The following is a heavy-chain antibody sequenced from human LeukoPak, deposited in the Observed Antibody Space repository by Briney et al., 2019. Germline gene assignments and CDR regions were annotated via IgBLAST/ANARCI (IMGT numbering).Heavy chain of an antibody. J-gene: IGHJ2*01. CDR1: GYTFTSYD. CDR3: AKDIRRPSSLDWYFDL. Sequence: ASVKVSCKASGYTFTSYDINWVRQATGQGLEWVGWMNPNSGNTGYAQKFQGRVTMTRNTSISTAYMELSSLRAEDTALYYCAKDIRRPSSLDWYFDLWGRGTLVTVSS. D-gene: IGHD1-14*01. CDR2: MNPNSGNT. V-gene: IGHV1-8*01.